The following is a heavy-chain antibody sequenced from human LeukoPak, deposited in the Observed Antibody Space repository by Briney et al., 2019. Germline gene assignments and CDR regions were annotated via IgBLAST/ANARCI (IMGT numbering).Heavy chain of an antibody. CDR3: ARAGYCSGGSCYALDY. CDR2: IDPNSGGT. V-gene: IGHV1-2*02. D-gene: IGHD2-15*01. Sequence: ASVKVSCKASGYTFTGYYMHWVRQAPGQGLEWMGWIDPNSGGTNYEQKFQGRVTLTRDTSISTAYMELSRLRSDDTAVYYCARAGYCSGGSCYALDYWGQGTLVSVSS. J-gene: IGHJ4*02. CDR1: GYTFTGYY.